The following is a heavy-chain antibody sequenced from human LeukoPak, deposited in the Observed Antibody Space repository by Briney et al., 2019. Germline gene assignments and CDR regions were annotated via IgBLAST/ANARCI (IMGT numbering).Heavy chain of an antibody. CDR2: IYYSGST. CDR1: GGSISSYY. V-gene: IGHV4-59*01. Sequence: SETLPLTCTVSGGSISSYYWSWIRQPPGKGLEWIGYIYYSGSTNYNPSLKSRVTISVDTSKNQFSLKLSSVTAADMAVYYCARAVGTAMVSSFDYWGQGTLVTVSS. CDR3: ARAVGTAMVSSFDY. D-gene: IGHD5-18*01. J-gene: IGHJ4*02.